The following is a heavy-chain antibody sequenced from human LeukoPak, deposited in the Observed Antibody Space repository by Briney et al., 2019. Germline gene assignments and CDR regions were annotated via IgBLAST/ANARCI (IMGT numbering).Heavy chain of an antibody. D-gene: IGHD4-23*01. J-gene: IGHJ4*02. V-gene: IGHV3-74*01. CDR2: MNPYGRRT. Sequence: GVSLRLSCAASGFTFSNYWVHWVRQAPGKGLVWVSRMNPYGRRTDYADSVKGRFTISRDNAKNTLYLQMNSLRAEDTAVYFCARDLRGKSDYWGQGTLVTV. CDR3: ARDLRGKSDY. CDR1: GFTFSNYW.